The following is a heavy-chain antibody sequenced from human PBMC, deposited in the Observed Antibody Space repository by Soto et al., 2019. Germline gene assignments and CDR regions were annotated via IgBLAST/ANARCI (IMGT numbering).Heavy chain of an antibody. J-gene: IGHJ4*02. CDR1: GFTFSDCA. V-gene: IGHV3-23*01. CDR3: AKSRYQLLSSIYYFDY. Sequence: GGSLRLSCAASGFTFSDCAMSWVRQAPGKGLEWVSAISGTGDNTYYADSVKGRFTISRNNSKSTLYLQMNSLRAEDTAVYYCAKSRYQLLSSIYYFDYWGQGTLVTVSS. D-gene: IGHD2-2*01. CDR2: ISGTGDNT.